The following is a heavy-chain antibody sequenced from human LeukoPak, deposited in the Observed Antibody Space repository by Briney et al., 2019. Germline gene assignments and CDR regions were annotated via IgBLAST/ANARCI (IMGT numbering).Heavy chain of an antibody. CDR1: GGSISGTDYY. Sequence: SETLSLTCSVSGGSISGTDYYWSWIRQPPGKGQERIGYIHHSGTTSYNPSLKSRITISVDPSMNQFSLKLTSMTAADTAVYYCAGRGYAMAYWGQGTLVTVSS. J-gene: IGHJ4*02. CDR3: AGRGYAMAY. CDR2: IHHSGTT. D-gene: IGHD5-12*01. V-gene: IGHV4-30-4*01.